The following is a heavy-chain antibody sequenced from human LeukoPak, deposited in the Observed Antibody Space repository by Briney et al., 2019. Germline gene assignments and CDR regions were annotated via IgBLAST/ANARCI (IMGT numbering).Heavy chain of an antibody. D-gene: IGHD5-12*01. V-gene: IGHV4-59*08. J-gene: IGHJ4*02. Sequence: SQTLSLTCAISGDSVSSNSAAWNWIRQPPGKGLEWIGYIYYSGSTNYNPSLKSRVTISVDTSKNEFSLKLSSVTAADTAVYYCARAGGYLLYFDSWGQGTLATVSS. CDR2: IYYSGST. CDR1: GDSVSSNSAA. CDR3: ARAGGYLLYFDS.